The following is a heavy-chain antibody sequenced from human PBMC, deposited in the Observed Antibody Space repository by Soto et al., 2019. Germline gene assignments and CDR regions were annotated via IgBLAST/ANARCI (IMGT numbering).Heavy chain of an antibody. D-gene: IGHD3-3*01. CDR2: IIPILGIA. J-gene: IGHJ4*02. Sequence: GASVKVSCKASGGTFSSFTISWVPQAPGQGLEWMGRIIPILGIANYAQKFQGRVTITADKSTSTAYMELSSLRSEDTAVYYCAGSWSGYSKKNTHNFLDLCWGQGTLVTVS. CDR3: AGSWSGYSKKNTHNFLDLC. V-gene: IGHV1-69*02. CDR1: GGTFSSFT.